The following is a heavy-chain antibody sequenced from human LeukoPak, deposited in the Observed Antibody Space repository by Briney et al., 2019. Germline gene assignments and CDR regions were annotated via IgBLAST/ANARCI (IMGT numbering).Heavy chain of an antibody. CDR3: ASGYSSSWYATKYFQH. Sequence: GGSLRLSCAASGFTFSSYSMNWVRQAPGKGLEWVSVIYSGGSTYYADSVKGRFTISRDNSKNTLYLQMNSLRAEDTAVYYCASGYSSSWYATKYFQHWGQGTLVTVSS. V-gene: IGHV3-53*01. CDR2: IYSGGST. D-gene: IGHD6-13*01. CDR1: GFTFSSYS. J-gene: IGHJ1*01.